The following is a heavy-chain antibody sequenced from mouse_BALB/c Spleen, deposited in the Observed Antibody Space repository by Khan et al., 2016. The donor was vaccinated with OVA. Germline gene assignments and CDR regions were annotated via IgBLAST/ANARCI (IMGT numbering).Heavy chain of an antibody. V-gene: IGHV3-2*02. Sequence: EVQLVESGPGLVKPSQSLSLTCTVTGYSITSGYGWNWIRQFPGNKLEWMGYISYSGSTNYNPYLQSRIYITRDTSKNQFFLHVNSVTTEDTATYYCARTARIKYWGQGTTLTVSS. J-gene: IGHJ2*01. CDR3: ARTARIKY. CDR1: GYSITSGYG. CDR2: ISYSGST. D-gene: IGHD1-2*01.